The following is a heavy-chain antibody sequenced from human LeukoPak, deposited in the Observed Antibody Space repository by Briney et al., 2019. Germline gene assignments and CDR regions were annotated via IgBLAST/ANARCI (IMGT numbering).Heavy chain of an antibody. CDR2: ISSSGSST. D-gene: IGHD3-9*01. J-gene: IGHJ4*02. V-gene: IGHV3-23*01. CDR3: AKDLNYDILTPRDF. CDR1: GFTFSTYG. Sequence: GGSLRLSCAASGFTFSTYGMGWVRQAPGKGLEWVSSISSSGSSTYYADSVKGRFTISRDNSKNTLYLQMNSLRAEDTAVYYCAKDLNYDILTPRDFWGQGTLVTVSS.